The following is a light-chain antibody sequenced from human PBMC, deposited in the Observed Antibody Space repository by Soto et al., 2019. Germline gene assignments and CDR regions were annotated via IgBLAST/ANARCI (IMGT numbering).Light chain of an antibody. Sequence: DIQMTQSPSTLSASIGDRVTITCRASQSIRDWLAWYQQKPGKAPKLLIYRASNFKSGVPSRFRRGGSGTTVTTTISSMQPDDFASYYCQQYNGYSRAFGQGTKVEIK. V-gene: IGKV1-5*03. CDR1: QSIRDW. J-gene: IGKJ1*01. CDR3: QQYNGYSRA. CDR2: RAS.